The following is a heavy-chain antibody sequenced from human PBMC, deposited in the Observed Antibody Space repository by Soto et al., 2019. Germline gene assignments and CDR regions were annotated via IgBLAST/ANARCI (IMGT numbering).Heavy chain of an antibody. J-gene: IGHJ4*02. CDR2: IYYSGST. Sequence: SETLSLACTVSGGSISSSSYYWGWIRQPPGKGLEWIGSIYYSGSTYYNPSLKSRVTISVDTSKNQFSLKLSSVTAADTAVYYCAVGDYYDSSGSPFDYWGQRTLVTGSS. D-gene: IGHD3-22*01. CDR3: AVGDYYDSSGSPFDY. V-gene: IGHV4-39*01. CDR1: GGSISSSSYY.